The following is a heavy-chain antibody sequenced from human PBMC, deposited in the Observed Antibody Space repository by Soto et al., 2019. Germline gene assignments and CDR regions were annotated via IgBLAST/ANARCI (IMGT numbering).Heavy chain of an antibody. CDR1: GGTFSSYA. J-gene: IGHJ6*02. CDR3: ASPYDYVWGSYRPLYYYSGMDV. D-gene: IGHD3-16*02. V-gene: IGHV1-69*01. Sequence: QVQLVQSGAEVKKPGSSVKVSCKASGGTFSSYAISWVRQAPGQGLEWMGGIIPICGTANYAQKFQGRFTITAAEYTSTAYMELSSLRSEDTAVYYCASPYDYVWGSYRPLYYYSGMDVWGQGTTVTVSS. CDR2: IIPICGTA.